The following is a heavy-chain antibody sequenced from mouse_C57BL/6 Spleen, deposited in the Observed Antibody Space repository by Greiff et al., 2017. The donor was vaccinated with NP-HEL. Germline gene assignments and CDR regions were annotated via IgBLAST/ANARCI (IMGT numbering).Heavy chain of an antibody. J-gene: IGHJ4*01. Sequence: QVQLQQPGTELVKPGASVKLSCKASGYTFTSYWMHWVKQRPGQGLEWIGNINPSNGGTNYNEKFKSKATLTVDKSSSTAYMQLSSLTSEDSAVYYCARGDTTVVDYYAMDYWGQGTSVTVSS. CDR3: ARGDTTVVDYYAMDY. V-gene: IGHV1-53*01. CDR1: GYTFTSYW. CDR2: INPSNGGT. D-gene: IGHD1-1*01.